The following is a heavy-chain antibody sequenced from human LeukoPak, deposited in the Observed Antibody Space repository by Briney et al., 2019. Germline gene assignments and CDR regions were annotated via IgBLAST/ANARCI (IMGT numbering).Heavy chain of an antibody. Sequence: PGGSLRLSCAASGFTFDDYAMHWVRQAPGKGLEWVSGSSWNSGSIGYADSVKGRFTISRDNAKNSLYLQMNSLRAEDTALYYCAKDINRWELLSFDYWGQGTLVTVSS. V-gene: IGHV3-9*01. CDR3: AKDINRWELLSFDY. J-gene: IGHJ4*02. CDR2: SSWNSGSI. D-gene: IGHD1-26*01. CDR1: GFTFDDYA.